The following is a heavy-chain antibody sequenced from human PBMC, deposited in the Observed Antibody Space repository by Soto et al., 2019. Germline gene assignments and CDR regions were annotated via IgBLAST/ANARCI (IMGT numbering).Heavy chain of an antibody. D-gene: IGHD2-21*01. Sequence: EVQLLESGGDLVQPGGSLRLSCAASGFSFRDYSMNWVRQAPGKGLEWVAFIDLGGISPDYSESVKGRFIISKDKSMKTVYLQMNSLRVEDAAVYYCTKDRVPDGIYSFDFWGQGALVTVSS. CDR2: IDLGGISP. CDR1: GFSFRDYS. J-gene: IGHJ4*02. CDR3: TKDRVPDGIYSFDF. V-gene: IGHV3-23*03.